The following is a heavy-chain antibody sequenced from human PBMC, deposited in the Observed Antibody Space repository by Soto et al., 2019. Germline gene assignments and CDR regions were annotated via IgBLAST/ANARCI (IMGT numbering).Heavy chain of an antibody. D-gene: IGHD1-26*01. CDR2: ISGSGRST. V-gene: IGHV3-23*01. CDR3: AKDSPYSASYKEDAFDI. CDR1: ASTFGEFA. Sequence: GGSLRLSCVGSASTFGEFAMTWVRQAPGQGLEWVAAISGSGRSTYYADSVKGRFIISRDNSKNTLFLQMNSLRAEDTAVYYCAKDSPYSASYKEDAFDIWGQGTMVTVSS. J-gene: IGHJ3*02.